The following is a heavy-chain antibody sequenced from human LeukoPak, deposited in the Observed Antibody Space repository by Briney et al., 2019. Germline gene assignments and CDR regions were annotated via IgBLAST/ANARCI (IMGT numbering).Heavy chain of an antibody. CDR1: GFTFSRYS. J-gene: IGHJ6*03. CDR3: AKGSGGYCSGGRCEYYYHMDV. CDR2: ISSSSSYI. V-gene: IGHV3-21*01. D-gene: IGHD2-15*01. Sequence: PGGSLRLSCAASGFTFSRYSMNWVRQAPGKGLEWVSSISSSSSYIYYADSVKGRFTISRDNSKNTLYLQVNSLRSEDTAVYYCAKGSGGYCSGGRCEYYYHMDVWGKGTTVTISS.